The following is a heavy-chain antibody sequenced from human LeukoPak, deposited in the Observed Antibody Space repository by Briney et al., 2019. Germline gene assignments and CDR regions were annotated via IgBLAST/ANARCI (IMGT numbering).Heavy chain of an antibody. CDR1: GFTFSSYS. V-gene: IGHV3-48*01. CDR2: ISSSSSTI. CDR3: ARGGWLRFLEWLSDFDY. Sequence: GGSLRLSCAASGFTFSSYSMNWVRQAPGKGLEWVSYISSSSSTIYYADSVKGRFTISRDNAKNSLYLQMNSLRAEDTAVYYCARGGWLRFLEWLSDFDYWGQGTLVTVSS. J-gene: IGHJ4*02. D-gene: IGHD3-3*01.